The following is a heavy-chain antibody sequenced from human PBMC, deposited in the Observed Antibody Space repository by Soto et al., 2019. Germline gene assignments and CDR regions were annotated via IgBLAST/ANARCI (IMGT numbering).Heavy chain of an antibody. CDR3: AKVSPMGREPISDFDY. J-gene: IGHJ4*02. V-gene: IGHV3-30*18. CDR2: ISYDGSNK. CDR1: GFTFSSYG. D-gene: IGHD1-26*01. Sequence: GGSLRLSCAASGFTFSSYGMHWVRQAPGKGLEWVAVISYDGSNKYYADSVKGRFTISRDNSKNTLYLQMNSLRAEDTAVYYCAKVSPMGREPISDFDYWGQGTLVTVSS.